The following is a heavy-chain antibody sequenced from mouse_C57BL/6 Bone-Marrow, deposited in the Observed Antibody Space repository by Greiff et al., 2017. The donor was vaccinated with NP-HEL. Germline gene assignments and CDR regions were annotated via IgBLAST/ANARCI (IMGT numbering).Heavy chain of an antibody. V-gene: IGHV5-4*03. Sequence: EVMLVESGGGLVKPGGSLKLSCAASGFTFSSYAMSWVRQTPEKRLEWVATISDGGSYTYYPDNVKGRFTISRDNAKNNRYLQMSHLQSEDTAMYYCARGSTLPEFAYWGQGTLVTVSA. CDR3: ARGSTLPEFAY. CDR1: GFTFSSYA. J-gene: IGHJ3*01. CDR2: ISDGGSYT. D-gene: IGHD2-10*01.